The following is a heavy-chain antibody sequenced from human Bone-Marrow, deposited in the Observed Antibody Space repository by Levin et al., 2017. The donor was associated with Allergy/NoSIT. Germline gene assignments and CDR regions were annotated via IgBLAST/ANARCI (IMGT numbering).Heavy chain of an antibody. CDR3: TLRGYSGYDLEAWFDP. J-gene: IGHJ5*02. D-gene: IGHD5-12*01. V-gene: IGHV3-49*03. CDR2: IRSKAYGGTT. CDR1: GFTFGDYA. Sequence: GGSLRLSCTASGFTFGDYAMSWFRQAPGKGLEWVGFIRSKAYGGTTEYAASVKGRFTISRDDSKSIAYLQMNSLKTEDTAVYYCTLRGYSGYDLEAWFDPWGQGTLVTVSS.